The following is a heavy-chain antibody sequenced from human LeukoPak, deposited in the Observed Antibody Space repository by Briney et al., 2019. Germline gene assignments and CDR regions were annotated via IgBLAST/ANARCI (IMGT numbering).Heavy chain of an antibody. CDR1: GGSISSSNW. CDR3: ARVEGYSYGYFDY. J-gene: IGHJ4*02. D-gene: IGHD5-18*01. V-gene: IGHV4-4*02. CDR2: IYHSGST. Sequence: PSETLSLTCAVSGGSISSSNWWSWVRQPPGKGLEWIGEIYHSGSTNYNPSLKSRVTISVDKSKNQFSLKLSSVTAADTAVYYCARVEGYSYGYFDYWGQGTLVTVSS.